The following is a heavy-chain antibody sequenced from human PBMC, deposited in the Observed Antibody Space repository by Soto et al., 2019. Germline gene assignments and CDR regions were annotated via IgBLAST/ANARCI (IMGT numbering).Heavy chain of an antibody. CDR1: GGSISSGRYS. CDR2: MYHSVRT. V-gene: IGHV4-30-2*01. CDR3: ARVPDY. D-gene: IGHD2-2*01. J-gene: IGHJ4*01. Sequence: LQLQESGSGLVKPSQTLALTSAGYGGSISSGRYSWSCIRQPPGQGLEWIGYMYHSVRTDYNPSLKSRVTISIDRSKNQFSLKLSSVTAAYTAVYYRARVPDYCVHGILVTVS.